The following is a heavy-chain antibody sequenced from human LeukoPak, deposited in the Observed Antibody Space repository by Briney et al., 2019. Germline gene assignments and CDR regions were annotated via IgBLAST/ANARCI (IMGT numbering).Heavy chain of an antibody. CDR1: GYSFTSYW. V-gene: IGHV5-51*01. J-gene: IGHJ4*02. CDR3: ARPFNYDSSGYFPY. D-gene: IGHD3-22*01. CDR2: IYPGDSDI. Sequence: GESLKISCKGSGYSFTSYWIGWVRQMPGKGLEWMGIIYPGDSDIRYSPSFQGQGNISDAKSISTACLQWSSLKASDTAMYYCARPFNYDSSGYFPYWGQGTLVTVSS.